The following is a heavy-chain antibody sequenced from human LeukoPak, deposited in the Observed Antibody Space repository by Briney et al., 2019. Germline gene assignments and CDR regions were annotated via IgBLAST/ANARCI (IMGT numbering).Heavy chain of an antibody. CDR2: INPNSGGT. D-gene: IGHD5-18*01. CDR1: GYTFTGYY. V-gene: IGHV1-2*02. Sequence: GASVKVSCKASGYTFTGYYMHWVRQAPGQGLEWMGWINPNSGGTNYAQKFQGRATMTRDTSISTAYMELSRLRSDDTAVYYCGRGYSYENWFDPWGQGTLVTVSS. J-gene: IGHJ5*02. CDR3: GRGYSYENWFDP.